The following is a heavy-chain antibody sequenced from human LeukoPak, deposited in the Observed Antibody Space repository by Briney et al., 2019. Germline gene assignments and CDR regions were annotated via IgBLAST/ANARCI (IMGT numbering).Heavy chain of an antibody. D-gene: IGHD1-26*01. J-gene: IGHJ4*02. CDR2: MYHSGST. CDR1: GYSISSGHY. CDR3: ARGDSGYFDY. Sequence: SETLSLTCTVSGYSISSGHYWGWIRQPLGKGLEWIGSMYHSGSTYYNPSLKSRVTISVDTSKNQFSLKLSSVTAADTAVYYCARGDSGYFDYWGQGTLVTVSS. V-gene: IGHV4-38-2*02.